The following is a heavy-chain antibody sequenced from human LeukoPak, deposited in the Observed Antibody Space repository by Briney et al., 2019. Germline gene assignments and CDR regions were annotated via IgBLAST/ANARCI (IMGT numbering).Heavy chain of an antibody. CDR1: VYTFSNFD. CDR2: IGTAGDT. Sequence: GGSLRLSCATSVYTFSNFDLHWVRNATGEGLEWVSAIGTAGDTYYPDSVKGRFTISRDNAKNSFYLQMDNLRPGDTAVYYCSRGGAPAGYAYDIWGHGTVVTVSS. V-gene: IGHV3-13*01. D-gene: IGHD2-2*01. CDR3: SRGGAPAGYAYDI. J-gene: IGHJ3*02.